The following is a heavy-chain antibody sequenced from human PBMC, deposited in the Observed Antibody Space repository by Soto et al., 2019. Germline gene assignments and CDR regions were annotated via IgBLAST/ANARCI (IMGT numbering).Heavy chain of an antibody. D-gene: IGHD5-12*01. Sequence: QVQLLQSGAEVKRPGSSVKVSCEASGGTFSSLGFTWVRQAPGQGLEWMGGIIPISGRTTFAQKFQGRVTITADESTRATYMELTTMTSDDTAMYYCATRGNQGRWLEFADHWGQGTLVTVSS. CDR2: IIPISGRT. V-gene: IGHV1-69*01. CDR3: ATRGNQGRWLEFADH. CDR1: GGTFSSLG. J-gene: IGHJ4*02.